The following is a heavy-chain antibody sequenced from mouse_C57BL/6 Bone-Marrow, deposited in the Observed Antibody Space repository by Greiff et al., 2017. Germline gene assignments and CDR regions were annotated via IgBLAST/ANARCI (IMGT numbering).Heavy chain of an antibody. J-gene: IGHJ4*01. CDR2: ISNLAYSI. CDR3: ARHAMDY. Sequence: EVQLVESGGGLVQPGGSLKLSCAASGFTFSDYGMAWVRQAPRKGPEWVAFISNLAYSIYYADTVTGRFTISRENAKNTLYLEMSSLRSEDTAMYCCARHAMDYWGQGTSVTVSS. V-gene: IGHV5-15*01. CDR1: GFTFSDYG.